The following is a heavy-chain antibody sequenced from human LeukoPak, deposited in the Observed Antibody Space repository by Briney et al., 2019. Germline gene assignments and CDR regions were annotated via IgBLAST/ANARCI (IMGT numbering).Heavy chain of an antibody. Sequence: GGSLRLSCAASGFTFSCYAMLWVRQAPGQGLEWVSTMSGNGGNTYYADSVKGRFTISRDNSKNTLYLQMNGLRAEDTAVYYCTIKGSHNWEVYFDYWGQGTLVTVSS. J-gene: IGHJ4*02. CDR1: GFTFSCYA. CDR3: TIKGSHNWEVYFDY. D-gene: IGHD1-26*01. V-gene: IGHV3-23*01. CDR2: MSGNGGNT.